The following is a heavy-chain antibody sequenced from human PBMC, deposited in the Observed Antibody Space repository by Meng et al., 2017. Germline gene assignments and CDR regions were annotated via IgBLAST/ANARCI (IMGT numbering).Heavy chain of an antibody. CDR3: ASLSDTFYYYYGMDV. D-gene: IGHD5-18*01. J-gene: IGHJ6*02. Sequence: ASVKVSCKASGYTFTSYAMHWVRRAPGQRLEWMGWINAGNGNTKYSQKFQGRVTITRDTSASTAYMELSSLRSKDTAVYYCASLSDTFYYYYGMDVWGQGTTVTVSS. CDR2: INAGNGNT. V-gene: IGHV1-3*01. CDR1: GYTFTSYA.